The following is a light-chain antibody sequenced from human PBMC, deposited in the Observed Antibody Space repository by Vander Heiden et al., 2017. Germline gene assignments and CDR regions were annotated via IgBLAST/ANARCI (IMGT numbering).Light chain of an antibody. V-gene: IGLV1-47*01. J-gene: IGLJ2*01. CDR2: RNN. CDR3: ATWDGSLSGVV. CDR1: SSNIVSNY. Sequence: QSVLTQTPSASGTPGQRVTISCSGSSSNIVSNYVYWYQHFPGTAPKLLIYRNNQRPSGVPDRFSGSKSGTSASMAISGLRSEDEADYYCATWDGSLSGVVFGGGTKLTVL.